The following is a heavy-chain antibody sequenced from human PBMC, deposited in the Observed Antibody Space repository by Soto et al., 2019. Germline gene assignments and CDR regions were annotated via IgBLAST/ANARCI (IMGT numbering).Heavy chain of an antibody. Sequence: SETLSLTCTVSGGSISGRVHPWSCIRQTPGKGLEWIGHIFDSGSTYYNPSLKSRLTISVDTSKNQFSLRLSSVTAADTAVYYCASEIMTLTNDRYFDICGRGTLVTVS. CDR1: GGSISGRVHP. D-gene: IGHD2-8*01. CDR3: ASEIMTLTNDRYFDI. J-gene: IGHJ2*01. CDR2: IFDSGST. V-gene: IGHV4-30-4*01.